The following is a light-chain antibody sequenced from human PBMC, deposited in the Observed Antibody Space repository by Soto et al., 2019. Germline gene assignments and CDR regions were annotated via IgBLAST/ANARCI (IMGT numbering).Light chain of an antibody. CDR2: GAS. V-gene: IGKV3-20*01. CDR3: QQYGSSRFT. Sequence: PGERATLSCRASQSISSSYLAWYQQKPGQAPRLLVYGASSRATGIPDRFSGSGSGTDFTLTISRLEPEDFAVYYCQQYGSSRFTFGPGTKVDIK. J-gene: IGKJ3*01. CDR1: QSISSSY.